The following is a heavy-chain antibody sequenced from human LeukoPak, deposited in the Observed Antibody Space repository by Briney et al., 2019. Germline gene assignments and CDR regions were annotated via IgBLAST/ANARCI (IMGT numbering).Heavy chain of an antibody. CDR3: ARANVAVAGDNFDY. Sequence: GGSLRLSCAASGFSFSSSEMNWVRQAPGKGPEWVSHISSGGNTKYYADSVRGRFTISRDNAKNSLYLQMNSLRAEDTAVYYCARANVAVAGDNFDYWGQGTLVTVSS. CDR1: GFSFSSSE. V-gene: IGHV3-48*03. D-gene: IGHD6-19*01. J-gene: IGHJ4*02. CDR2: ISSGGNTK.